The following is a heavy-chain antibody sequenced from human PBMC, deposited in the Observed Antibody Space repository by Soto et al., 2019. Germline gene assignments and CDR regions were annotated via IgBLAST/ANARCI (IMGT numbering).Heavy chain of an antibody. CDR3: ARGTYYDILTGYYPLDY. V-gene: IGHV1-18*01. CDR2: ISAYNGNT. J-gene: IGHJ4*02. CDR1: GYTFTSYG. D-gene: IGHD3-9*01. Sequence: ASVKVSCKASGYTFTSYGISWVRQAPGQGLEWMGWISAYNGNTNYAQELQGRVTMTTDTSTSTAYMELRSLRSDDTAVYYCARGTYYDILTGYYPLDYWGQGTLVTVSS.